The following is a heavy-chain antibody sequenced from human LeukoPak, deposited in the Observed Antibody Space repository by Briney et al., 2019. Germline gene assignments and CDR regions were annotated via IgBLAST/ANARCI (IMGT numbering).Heavy chain of an antibody. D-gene: IGHD3-10*01. CDR2: IRYDGSNK. CDR3: AKDQRLLWFGELCDY. V-gene: IGHV3-30*02. Sequence: GGSLRLSCAASGFTFSSYGMHWVRQAPGKGLEWVAFIRYDGSNKYYADSVKGRFTISRDNSKNTLYLQMNSLRAEDTAVYYCAKDQRLLWFGELCDYWGQGTLVTVSS. CDR1: GFTFSSYG. J-gene: IGHJ4*02.